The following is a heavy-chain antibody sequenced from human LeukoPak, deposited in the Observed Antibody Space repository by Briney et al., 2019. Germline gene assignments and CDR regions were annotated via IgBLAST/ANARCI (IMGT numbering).Heavy chain of an antibody. V-gene: IGHV3-66*01. CDR1: TFIVSSAY. CDR3: TAGDFFPGY. J-gene: IGHJ4*02. Sequence: GGSLRLSCVASTFIVSSAYVGWVRQAPGKGLECVSAIYTGDVTFYTDSVKGRFTISRDNSKTTLYLQMNSLRVEDTAVYYCTAGDFFPGYWGRGTLATVSS. CDR2: IYTGDVT. D-gene: IGHD3-16*01.